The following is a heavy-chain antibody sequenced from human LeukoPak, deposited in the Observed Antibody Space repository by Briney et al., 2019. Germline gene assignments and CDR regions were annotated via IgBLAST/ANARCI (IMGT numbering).Heavy chain of an antibody. V-gene: IGHV3-48*02. CDR2: ISGSSSTI. CDR1: GFTFSSYS. J-gene: IGHJ4*02. D-gene: IGHD5-24*01. CDR3: ATWLSDY. Sequence: GGSLRLSCAASGFTFSSYSMTWVRRAPGKGLEWVSYISGSSSTIYYTDSVKGRFTISRDNAKNSLYLQMNRLRDEDTAVYYCATWLSDYWGQGTLVTVSS.